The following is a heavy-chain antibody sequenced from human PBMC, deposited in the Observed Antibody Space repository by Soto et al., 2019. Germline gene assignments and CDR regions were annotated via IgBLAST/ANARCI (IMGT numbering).Heavy chain of an antibody. J-gene: IGHJ4*02. CDR2: IDPSDSYT. Sequence: GESLKISCKGSGYSFTSYWISWVRQMPGKGLEWMGRIDPSDSYTNYSPSFQGHVTIPADKSISTAYMELSSLRSEDTAVYYCARGDGDSAEYDYWGQGTLVTVSS. CDR1: GYSFTSYW. D-gene: IGHD4-17*01. CDR3: ARGDGDSAEYDY. V-gene: IGHV5-10-1*01.